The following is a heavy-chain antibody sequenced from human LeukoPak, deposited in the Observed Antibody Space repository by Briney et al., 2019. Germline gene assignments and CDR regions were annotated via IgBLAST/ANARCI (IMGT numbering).Heavy chain of an antibody. Sequence: SETLSLTCTVSGGSISSSSYYWGWIRQPPGKGLEWIGSIYYSGSTYYNPSLKSRVTISVDTSKNQFSLKLSSVTAADAAVYYCARGRRYDFWSGYSVDYWGQGTLVTVSS. CDR1: GGSISSSSYY. J-gene: IGHJ4*02. CDR2: IYYSGST. D-gene: IGHD3-3*01. V-gene: IGHV4-39*07. CDR3: ARGRRYDFWSGYSVDY.